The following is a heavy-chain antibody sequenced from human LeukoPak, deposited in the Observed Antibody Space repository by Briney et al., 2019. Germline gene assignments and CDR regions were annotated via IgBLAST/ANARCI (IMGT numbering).Heavy chain of an antibody. CDR2: ISSSGSTI. V-gene: IGHV3-48*03. CDR3: TRGQTTVTN. J-gene: IGHJ4*02. D-gene: IGHD4-17*01. Sequence: GGSLRLSCAASGFTFSSYEMNWVRQAPGKGLEWVSYISSSGSTIYYADSVKGRFTISRDNAKNSLYLQMNSLRAEDTAVYYCTRGQTTVTNWGQGTLVTVSS. CDR1: GFTFSSYE.